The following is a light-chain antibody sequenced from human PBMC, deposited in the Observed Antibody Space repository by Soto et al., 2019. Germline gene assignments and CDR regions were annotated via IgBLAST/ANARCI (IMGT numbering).Light chain of an antibody. CDR3: QQYSTSLT. Sequence: EIVLTQSPGTLSLSPGERATLSCRASQSVSSSYLAWYQQKPGQAPRLLIHGASHRATGIPDRFSGSGSGTDFTLTISRLEPEDFAVYSCQQYSTSLTVGGGTKVDIK. CDR2: GAS. V-gene: IGKV3-20*01. J-gene: IGKJ4*01. CDR1: QSVSSSY.